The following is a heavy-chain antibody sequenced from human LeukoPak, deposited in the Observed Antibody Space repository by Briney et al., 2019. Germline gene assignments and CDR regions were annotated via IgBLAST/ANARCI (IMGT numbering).Heavy chain of an antibody. D-gene: IGHD3-3*01. CDR1: GYTFTGYY. CDR3: AREQLRFLEWLPSLSYGMDV. V-gene: IGHV1-2*06. J-gene: IGHJ6*02. CDR2: INPNSGGT. Sequence: ASVKVSCKASGYTFTGYYMHWVRQAPGQGLEWMGRINPNSGGTNYAQKLQGRVTMITDTSTSTAYMELRSLRSDDTAVYYCAREQLRFLEWLPSLSYGMDVWGQGTTVTVSS.